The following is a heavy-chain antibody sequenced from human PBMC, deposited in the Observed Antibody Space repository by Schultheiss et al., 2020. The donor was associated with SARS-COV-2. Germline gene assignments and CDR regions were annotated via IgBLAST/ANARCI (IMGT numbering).Heavy chain of an antibody. Sequence: GGSLRLSCAASGFTFSRYWMTWVRRAPGRGLEWVANIRQDGSEKFYVDSVKGRFTISRDNAKNSLYLQMNSLRAEDTAVYYCARDSGTTGYDAFDIWGQGTMVTVSS. J-gene: IGHJ3*02. CDR1: GFTFSRYW. V-gene: IGHV3-7*03. CDR3: ARDSGTTGYDAFDI. D-gene: IGHD5-12*01. CDR2: IRQDGSEK.